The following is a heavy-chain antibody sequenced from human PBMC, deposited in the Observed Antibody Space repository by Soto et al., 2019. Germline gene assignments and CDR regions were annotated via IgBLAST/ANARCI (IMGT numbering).Heavy chain of an antibody. D-gene: IGHD3-16*02. V-gene: IGHV3-15*07. CDR3: TMITFGGVIVSGLYYYYGMDV. CDR2: IKSKTDGGTT. CDR1: GFTFSNAW. Sequence: PGGSLRLSCAASGFTFSNAWMNWVRQAPGKGLEWVGRIKSKTDGGTTDYAAPVKSRFTISRDDSKNTLYLQMNSLKTEDTAVYYCTMITFGGVIVSGLYYYYGMDVWGQGTTVTVSS. J-gene: IGHJ6*02.